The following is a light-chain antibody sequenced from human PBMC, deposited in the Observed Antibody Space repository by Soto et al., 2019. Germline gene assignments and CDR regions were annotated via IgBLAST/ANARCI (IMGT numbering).Light chain of an antibody. V-gene: IGKV1-27*01. J-gene: IGKJ4*01. Sequence: DIQMTQSPSSLSASVGDRVTNTCRASQGISNYLAWYQQKLGKVPKLLIYAASTLQSGVPSRFSGIGSGTDFTLTISSLQPEVVATYYCQKYNIAPLSFGGGTKVDIK. CDR2: AAS. CDR1: QGISNY. CDR3: QKYNIAPLS.